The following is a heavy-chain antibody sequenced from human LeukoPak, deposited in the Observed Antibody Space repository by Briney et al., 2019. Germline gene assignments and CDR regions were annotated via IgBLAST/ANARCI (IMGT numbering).Heavy chain of an antibody. CDR1: GFTFSNYW. D-gene: IGHD5-18*01. CDR3: ATSRDAPMET. CDR2: IKEDGSAE. V-gene: IGHV3-7*01. J-gene: IGHJ4*02. Sequence: GGSLRLSCAASGFTSGFTFSNYWRSWVRQAPGKGLEWVANIKEDGSAEFYVDSVKGRFTISRDNAKNPLYLQMNSLRAEDTAVYYCATSRDAPMETGGQGTLVTVSS.